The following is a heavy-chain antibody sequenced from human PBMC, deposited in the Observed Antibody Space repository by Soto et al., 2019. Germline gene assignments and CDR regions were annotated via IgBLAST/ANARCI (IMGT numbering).Heavy chain of an antibody. CDR1: GGTFSSYT. CDR2: IIPILGIA. CDR3: ARRSTSYFDY. J-gene: IGHJ4*02. Sequence: QVQLVQSGAEVKKPGSSVKVSCKASGGTFSSYTISWVRQAPGQGLEWMGRIIPILGIANYAQKFQGRVTITADKSTSTAYMELSILRSEDTAVYYCARRSTSYFDYWGQGTLVTVSS. V-gene: IGHV1-69*02. D-gene: IGHD1-1*01.